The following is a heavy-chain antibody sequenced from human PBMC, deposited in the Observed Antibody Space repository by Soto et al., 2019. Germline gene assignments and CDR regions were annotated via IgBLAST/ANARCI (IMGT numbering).Heavy chain of an antibody. CDR3: ATPPWDTMFRFDH. Sequence: GGSLRLSCAASGFTFSSYWMNWVRQAPGKGLEWVAKIKEDGSEKYYVDSVKGRFTISRDNAKNSLYLQMNSLRAEDTAVYYCATPPWDTMFRFDHWGQGTLVTVSS. J-gene: IGHJ5*02. D-gene: IGHD3-10*02. CDR1: GFTFSSYW. V-gene: IGHV3-7*01. CDR2: IKEDGSEK.